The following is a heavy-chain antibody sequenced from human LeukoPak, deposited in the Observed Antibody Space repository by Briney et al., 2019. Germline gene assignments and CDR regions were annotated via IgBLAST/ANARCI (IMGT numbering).Heavy chain of an antibody. CDR3: ARETPRRGETRDGYR. V-gene: IGHV3-23*01. J-gene: IGHJ4*02. CDR2: ISGSGGST. D-gene: IGHD5-24*01. Sequence: QPGGSLRLSCAASGFTFSSYAMSWVRQAPGKGLEWVSAISGSGGSTYYADSVKGRFTISRDNPKNLLFLQINSLRVEDTAVYYCARETPRRGETRDGYRWGQGTVVTVSS. CDR1: GFTFSSYA.